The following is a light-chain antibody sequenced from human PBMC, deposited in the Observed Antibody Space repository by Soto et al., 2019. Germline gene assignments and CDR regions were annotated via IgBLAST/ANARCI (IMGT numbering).Light chain of an antibody. Sequence: QSALTQPASVSGSPGQSITISCTGTSRDVGGYNYVSWYQQHPGKAPKLRIYGVSNRPSGVSNRFSGSKSGNTASLTISGLQAEDEADYYCSSYTSSSTLVVFGGGTKLTVL. CDR3: SSYTSSSTLVV. CDR1: SRDVGGYNY. V-gene: IGLV2-14*01. J-gene: IGLJ2*01. CDR2: GVS.